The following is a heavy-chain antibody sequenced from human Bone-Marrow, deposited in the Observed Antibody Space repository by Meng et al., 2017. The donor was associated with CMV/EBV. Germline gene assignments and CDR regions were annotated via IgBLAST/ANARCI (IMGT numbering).Heavy chain of an antibody. CDR2: IGTSGDT. CDR3: ARARLELRDWYFDL. CDR1: GFTFSDYD. J-gene: IGHJ2*01. Sequence: GESLKISCAASGFTFSDYDMHWVRQVTGKGLEWVSAIGTSGDTYFLASVRGRFTISREDAKTSFYLQMNSLRPGDTALYYCARARLELRDWYFDLWGRGTLVTFSS. D-gene: IGHD1-7*01. V-gene: IGHV3-13*01.